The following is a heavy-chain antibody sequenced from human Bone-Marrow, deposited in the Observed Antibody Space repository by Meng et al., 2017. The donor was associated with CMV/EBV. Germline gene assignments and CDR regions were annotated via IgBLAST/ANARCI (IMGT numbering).Heavy chain of an antibody. CDR1: GGTFSSYA. D-gene: IGHD2-21*01. J-gene: IGHJ5*02. V-gene: IGHV1-18*01. Sequence: ASVKVSCKASGGTFSSYAISWVRQAPGQGLEWMGWISAYNGNTNYAQKLQGRVTMTTDTSTSTAYMELRSLRSDDTAVYYCARGAWENCGGDCYSNWLDPWGQGTLVTVSS. CDR2: ISAYNGNT. CDR3: ARGAWENCGGDCYSNWLDP.